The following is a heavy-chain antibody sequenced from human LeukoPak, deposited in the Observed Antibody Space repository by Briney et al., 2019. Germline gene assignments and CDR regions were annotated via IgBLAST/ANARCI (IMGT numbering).Heavy chain of an antibody. Sequence: GASVKVSCKASGYTFTGYYMHWVRQAPGQGLEWMGWINPNSGGTNYAQKFQGRVTMTRDTSISTAYMELSRLRSDDTAVYCCARAEYYYDSSGLFFSYWFDPWGQGTLVTVSS. CDR3: ARAEYYYDSSGLFFSYWFDP. D-gene: IGHD3-22*01. V-gene: IGHV1-2*02. J-gene: IGHJ5*02. CDR1: GYTFTGYY. CDR2: INPNSGGT.